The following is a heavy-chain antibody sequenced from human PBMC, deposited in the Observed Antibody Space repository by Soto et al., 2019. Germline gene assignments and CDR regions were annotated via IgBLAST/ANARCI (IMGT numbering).Heavy chain of an antibody. J-gene: IGHJ6*02. CDR3: ARHPGYCTGTSCCGYYTMDV. CDR2: INYSGNT. D-gene: IGHD2-2*01. CDR1: GDSISSNNYY. Sequence: SETLSLTCTVSGDSISSNNYYWGWIRQPPGKGLEWIGGINYSGNTYYDPSLKSRVTISVDTSKNQFSLMLTSVTAADTAVYYCARHPGYCTGTSCCGYYTMDVWGQGTTVTVSS. V-gene: IGHV4-39*01.